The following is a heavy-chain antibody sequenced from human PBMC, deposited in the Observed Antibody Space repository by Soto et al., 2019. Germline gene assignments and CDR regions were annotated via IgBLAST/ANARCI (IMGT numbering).Heavy chain of an antibody. J-gene: IGHJ6*02. CDR3: ARDLLTGTTFYYGMDV. CDR1: GYTFTGYY. V-gene: IGHV1-2*04. D-gene: IGHD4-17*01. Sequence: SSVKVSCKASGYTFTGYYMHWVRQAPGQGLEWMGWINPNSGGTNYAQKFQGWVTMTRDTSISTAYMELSRLRSDDTAVYYCARDLLTGTTFYYGMDVWGQGTTVTVSS. CDR2: INPNSGGT.